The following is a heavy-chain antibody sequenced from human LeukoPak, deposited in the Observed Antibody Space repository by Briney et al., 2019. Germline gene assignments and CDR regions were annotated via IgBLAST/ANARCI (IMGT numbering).Heavy chain of an antibody. J-gene: IGHJ4*02. CDR1: GYTFTGYY. V-gene: IGHV1-2*02. CDR3: ARNDDSIGYYYGS. Sequence: GASVKVSCKASGYTFTGYYMHWVRQAPGQGLEWMGWINPNSGGTNYAQKFQGRVTMTRDTSISTAYMELSRLRSDDTAVYYCARNDDSIGYYYGSWGQGTLVTVSS. D-gene: IGHD3-22*01. CDR2: INPNSGGT.